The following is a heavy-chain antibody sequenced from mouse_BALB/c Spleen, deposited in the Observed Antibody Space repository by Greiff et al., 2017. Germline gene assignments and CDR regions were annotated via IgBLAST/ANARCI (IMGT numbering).Heavy chain of an antibody. Sequence: EVMLVESGGGLVKPGGSLKLSCAASGFTFSDYYMYWVRQTPEKRLEWVATISDGGSYTYYPDSVKGRFTISRDNAKNNLYLQMSSLKSEDTAMYYCARSYESFDYWGQGTTLTVSS. CDR3: ARSYESFDY. D-gene: IGHD2-10*02. CDR1: GFTFSDYY. V-gene: IGHV5-4*02. J-gene: IGHJ2*01. CDR2: ISDGGSYT.